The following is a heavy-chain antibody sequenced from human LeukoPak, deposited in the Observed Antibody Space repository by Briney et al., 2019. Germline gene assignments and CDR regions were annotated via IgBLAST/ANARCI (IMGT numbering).Heavy chain of an antibody. Sequence: GGSLRLSCAASGFTFSSYAMSWVRQAPGKGLEWVSGISSNGASTYYVDSVKGRFTISRDNSKNTLFLQMNSLRAEDTAVYYCARDMSSSWYIYWGQGTLVTVSS. D-gene: IGHD6-13*01. CDR2: ISSNGAST. CDR3: ARDMSSSWYIY. CDR1: GFTFSSYA. J-gene: IGHJ4*02. V-gene: IGHV3-23*01.